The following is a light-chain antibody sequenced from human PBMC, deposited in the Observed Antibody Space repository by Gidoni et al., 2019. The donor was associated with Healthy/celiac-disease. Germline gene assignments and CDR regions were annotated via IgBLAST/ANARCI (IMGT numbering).Light chain of an antibody. V-gene: IGKV3-20*01. CDR3: QQYGSSPPWT. CDR1: QSVSSSY. CDR2: GAS. Sequence: EIVLTQSPGTLSLSPGDRATLSCRASQSVSSSYLAWYQQKPGHAPRLLIYGASSRATGIPDMFSGSGSGTDFTLTISRLEPEDFAVYYCQQYGSSPPWTFGQGTKVEIK. J-gene: IGKJ1*01.